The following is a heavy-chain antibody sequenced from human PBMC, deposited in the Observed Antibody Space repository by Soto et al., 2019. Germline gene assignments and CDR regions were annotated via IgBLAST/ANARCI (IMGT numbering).Heavy chain of an antibody. J-gene: IGHJ6*02. CDR1: GGTFSSYA. D-gene: IGHD6-19*01. CDR3: AVAGNPDGSGLWDYYYCYGMDV. Sequence: SVKVSCKASGGTFSSYAISWVRQAPGQGLEWMGGIIPIFGTANYAQKFQGRVTITADESTSTAYMELSSLRSEDTAVYYCAVAGNPDGSGLWDYYYCYGMDVWGQGTTVTVSS. V-gene: IGHV1-69*13. CDR2: IIPIFGTA.